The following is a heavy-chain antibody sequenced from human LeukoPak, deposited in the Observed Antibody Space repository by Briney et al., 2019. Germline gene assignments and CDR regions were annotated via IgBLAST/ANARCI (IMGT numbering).Heavy chain of an antibody. CDR1: GFTFSSYW. CDR3: ARGPQGYYQFDY. J-gene: IGHJ4*02. V-gene: IGHV3-74*01. CDR2: INSDGSST. Sequence: GGSLRLSCAASGFTFSSYWMHWVRQAPGKGLVWVSRINSDGSSTSYADSVKGRFTISRDNAKNTLYLQMNSLSAEDTAVFYCARGPQGYYQFDYWGQGTLVTVSS. D-gene: IGHD3-3*01.